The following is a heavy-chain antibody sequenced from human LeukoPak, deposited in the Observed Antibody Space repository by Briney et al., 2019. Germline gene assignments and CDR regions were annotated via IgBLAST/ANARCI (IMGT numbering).Heavy chain of an antibody. V-gene: IGHV3-23*01. CDR3: AKRSDYGGNWNYFDY. Sequence: GSLRLSCAASGFTFSTYGMSWVRQAPGKGLEWVSATSARGGSTYYADSVKGRFTISRDNSKNTLYLQMNSLRAEDTAVYYCAKRSDYGGNWNYFDYWGQGTLVTVSS. CDR1: GFTFSTYG. D-gene: IGHD4-23*01. CDR2: TSARGGST. J-gene: IGHJ4*02.